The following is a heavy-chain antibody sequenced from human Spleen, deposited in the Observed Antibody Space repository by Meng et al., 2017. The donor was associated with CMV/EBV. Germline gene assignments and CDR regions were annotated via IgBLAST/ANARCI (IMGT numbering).Heavy chain of an antibody. D-gene: IGHD5-24*01. CDR1: GGSISAYY. CDR3: VRVWEMVGFDP. V-gene: IGHV4-59*01. CDR2: IYYSGNT. J-gene: IGHJ5*02. Sequence: SETLSLTCTVSGGSISAYYWSWIRQPPGKGLQWIGYIYYSGNTNYNPSLKSRVTISVDTSKNQLSLKLSSVTAADTAVYYCVRVWEMVGFDPWGQGTLVTVSS.